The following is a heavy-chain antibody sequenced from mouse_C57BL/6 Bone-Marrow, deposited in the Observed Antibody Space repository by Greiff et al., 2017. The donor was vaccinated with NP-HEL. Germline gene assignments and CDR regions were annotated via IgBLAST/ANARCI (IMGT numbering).Heavy chain of an antibody. V-gene: IGHV14-3*01. J-gene: IGHJ4*01. D-gene: IGHD1-1*01. CDR1: GFNIKNTY. CDR2: IDPANGHT. Sequence: VHVKQSVAELVRPGASVKLSCTASGFNIKNTYMHWVKQRPEQGLEWIGRIDPANGHTKYAPKFQGKATITADTSSNTAYLQLSSLTSEDTAIYYCARSRYYYGRYAMDYWGQGTSVTVSS. CDR3: ARSRYYYGRYAMDY.